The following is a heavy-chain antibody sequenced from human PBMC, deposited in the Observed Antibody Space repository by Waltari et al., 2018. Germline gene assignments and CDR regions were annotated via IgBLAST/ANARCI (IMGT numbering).Heavy chain of an antibody. CDR1: GGSFSGYY. Sequence: QVQLQQWGAGLLKPSETLSLTCAVYGGSFSGYYWSWIRQPPGKGLEWIGEINHSGSTNYNPSLKSRVTISVDTSKNQFYLKLSSVTAADTAVYYCARGLGAARSLRYFDLWGRGTLVTVSS. V-gene: IGHV4-34*01. D-gene: IGHD6-6*01. CDR3: ARGLGAARSLRYFDL. J-gene: IGHJ2*01. CDR2: INHSGST.